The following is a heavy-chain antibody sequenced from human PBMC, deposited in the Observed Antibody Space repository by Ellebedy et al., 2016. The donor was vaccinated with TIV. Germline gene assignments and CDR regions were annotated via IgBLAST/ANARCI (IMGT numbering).Heavy chain of an antibody. CDR3: ARMAHGDYRGDFDY. CDR1: GFSLSTSGMC. V-gene: IGHV2-70*11. CDR2: IDWDDDK. Sequence: SGPTLVKPTQTLTLTCTFSGFSLSTSGMCVSWIRQPPGKALEWLARIDWDDDKYYSTSLKTRLTIPKDTSKNQVVLTMTNMDPVDTATYYCARMAHGDYRGDFDYWGQGTLVTVSS. D-gene: IGHD4-17*01. J-gene: IGHJ4*02.